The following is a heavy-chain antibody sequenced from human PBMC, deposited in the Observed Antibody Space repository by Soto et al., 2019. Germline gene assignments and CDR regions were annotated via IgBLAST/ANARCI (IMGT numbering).Heavy chain of an antibody. CDR1: GGPISSSSYY. D-gene: IGHD2-15*01. CDR2: IYYSGST. CDR3: ARQNYCSGGSCSSAHSFTFDY. V-gene: IGHV4-39*01. J-gene: IGHJ4*02. Sequence: QLQLQESGPGLVKPSETLSLTCTVSGGPISSSSYYWGWIRQPPGKGLEWIGSIYYSGSTYDNPSLKSRVTISVDTSKNQFSLKLSSVTAADTAVYYCARQNYCSGGSCSSAHSFTFDYWGQGTLVTVSS.